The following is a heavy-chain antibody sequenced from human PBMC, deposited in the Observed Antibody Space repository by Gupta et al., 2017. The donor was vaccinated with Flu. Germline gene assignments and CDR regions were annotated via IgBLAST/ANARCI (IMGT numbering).Heavy chain of an antibody. D-gene: IGHD5-18*01. V-gene: IGHV3-23*01. CDR2: ISGSGDNT. J-gene: IGHJ4*02. Sequence: EVQLLESGGGLIQPGGSLRLSCAASGLTFSNYAINWVRQAPEKGLEWVSAISGSGDNTYYADSVKGRFTISRDNSKNMVYLQMNSLRAEDTAVYYCAKAAYSYGTGRSFDYWGQGALVTVSS. CDR3: AKAAYSYGTGRSFDY. CDR1: GLTFSNYA.